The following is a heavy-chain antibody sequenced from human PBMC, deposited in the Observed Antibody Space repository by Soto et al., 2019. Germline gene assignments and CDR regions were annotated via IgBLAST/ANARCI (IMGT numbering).Heavy chain of an antibody. V-gene: IGHV1-18*01. D-gene: IGHD2-2*01. CDR3: ASVVPGAEAWFGP. Sequence: QVQLVQSGGEVKRPGASVNVSCKTSGYTFSNYGITWVRQSPGQQLEWLGWISLYSDGTNYAQKFQGRVSMTTDTSTTTAYMELRRLPSDDTAVYYCASVVPGAEAWFGPWGQGTLVTVSS. J-gene: IGHJ5*02. CDR2: ISLYSDGT. CDR1: GYTFSNYG.